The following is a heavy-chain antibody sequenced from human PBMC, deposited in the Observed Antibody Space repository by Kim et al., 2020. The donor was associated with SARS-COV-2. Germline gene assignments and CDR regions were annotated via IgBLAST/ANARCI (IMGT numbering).Heavy chain of an antibody. V-gene: IGHV1-3*01. D-gene: IGHD6-19*01. Sequence: ASVKVSCKASGYSFTTFALYWVRRAPGQRLEWMGWINGGNGNTRYSQKFQARVSITRDTSATTAYLELSGLRSEDTAVYYCAREAVAGSFDHWGQGTLVTASS. CDR3: AREAVAGSFDH. J-gene: IGHJ4*02. CDR1: GYSFTTFA. CDR2: INGGNGNT.